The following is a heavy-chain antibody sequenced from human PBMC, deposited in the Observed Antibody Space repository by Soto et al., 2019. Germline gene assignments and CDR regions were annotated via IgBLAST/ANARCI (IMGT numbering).Heavy chain of an antibody. J-gene: IGHJ6*02. Sequence: ASVKVSCKASGYTFTDYYINWVRQAPGQGLEWMGWISAYNGNTNYAQKLQGRVTMTTDTSTSTAYMELRSLRSDDTAVYYCARVVGATYYYYYGMDVWGQGTTVTVSS. CDR3: ARVVGATYYYYYGMDV. V-gene: IGHV1-18*04. D-gene: IGHD1-26*01. CDR1: GYTFTDYY. CDR2: ISAYNGNT.